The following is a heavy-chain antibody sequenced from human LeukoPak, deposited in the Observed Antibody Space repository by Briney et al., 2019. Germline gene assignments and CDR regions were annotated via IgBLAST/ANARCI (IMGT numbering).Heavy chain of an antibody. CDR1: GGSISSYY. CDR2: IYTSGST. J-gene: IGHJ5*02. CDR3: ARGGYYYGSGSYSWFDP. V-gene: IGHV4-4*07. D-gene: IGHD3-10*01. Sequence: SETLSLTCTVSGGSISSYYWSWIRQPAGKGLEWIGRIYTSGSTNYNPSLKSRVTMSVDTSKNQFSLKLSSVTAADTAVYYCARGGYYYGSGSYSWFDPWGQGTLVTVSS.